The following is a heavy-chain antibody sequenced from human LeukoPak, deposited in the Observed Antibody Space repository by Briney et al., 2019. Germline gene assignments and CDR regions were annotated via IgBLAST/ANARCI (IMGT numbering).Heavy chain of an antibody. Sequence: ASVKVSCKASGYTFNTYGISWVRQAPGQGLEWMGWIIISTGNTKYAQKLQGRVTMTTDTSTSTAYLELRNLRSDDTGVYYCARFPLGYCSSTSCLDWGHGTLVTVSS. V-gene: IGHV1-18*01. CDR2: IIISTGNT. J-gene: IGHJ4*01. CDR1: GYTFNTYG. CDR3: ARFPLGYCSSTSCLD. D-gene: IGHD2-2*01.